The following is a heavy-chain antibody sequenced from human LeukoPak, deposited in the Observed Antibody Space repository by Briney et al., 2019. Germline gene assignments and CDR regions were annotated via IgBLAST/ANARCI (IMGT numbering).Heavy chain of an antibody. CDR1: GFPFSTYA. Sequence: GGSLRLSCAASGFPFSTYAMNWVRQAPGKGLEWVSVITGNAGLIAYADSVKGRFTISRDNYKNTLYLQMNSLSAEDTARYYCAKDRIPDWYYSIDYWGQGTPVTVSS. CDR3: AKDRIPDWYYSIDY. V-gene: IGHV3-23*01. D-gene: IGHD2-21*01. J-gene: IGHJ4*02. CDR2: ITGNAGLI.